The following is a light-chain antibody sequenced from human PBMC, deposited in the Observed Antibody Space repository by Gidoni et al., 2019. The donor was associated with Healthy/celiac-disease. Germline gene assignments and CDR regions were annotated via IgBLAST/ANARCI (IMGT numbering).Light chain of an antibody. Sequence: EIVLTHSPATLPLSPGERATLSCRCSQSVSSYVAWYQQKPGQAPRLLIYAASNRATGIPARFSGSGCGTDFTLTISSLGPEDFAVYYCQQRSNWPPMYTFGQGTKLEIK. CDR3: QQRSNWPPMYT. CDR1: QSVSSY. CDR2: AAS. V-gene: IGKV3-11*01. J-gene: IGKJ2*01.